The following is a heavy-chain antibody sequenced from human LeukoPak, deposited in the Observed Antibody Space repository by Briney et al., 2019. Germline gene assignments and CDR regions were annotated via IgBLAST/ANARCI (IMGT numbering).Heavy chain of an antibody. CDR2: IYHSGNT. D-gene: IGHD6-19*01. Sequence: NPSETLSLTCAVYGGSFSGYYWSWIRQPPGKGLEWIGEIYHSGNTNYNPSLKSRVTLSVDKSKNQLSLKVNSVTAADTAVYYCVANGWYSLEHWGQGTLVIVSS. CDR3: VANGWYSLEH. CDR1: GGSFSGYY. V-gene: IGHV4-34*01. J-gene: IGHJ1*01.